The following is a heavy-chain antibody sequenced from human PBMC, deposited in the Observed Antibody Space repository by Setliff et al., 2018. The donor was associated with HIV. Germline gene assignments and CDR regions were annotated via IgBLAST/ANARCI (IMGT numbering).Heavy chain of an antibody. CDR1: GGSISSSSYY. V-gene: IGHV4-39*01. CDR2: IYYSGST. Sequence: PSETLSLTCTVSGGSISSSSYYWGWIRQPPGKGLEWIGSIYYSGSTYYNPSLKSRVTISVDTSKNQFSLKLSSVTAADTAVYYCAGQSDFWSGYYDGAFDIWGQGTMVTVSS. CDR3: AGQSDFWSGYYDGAFDI. D-gene: IGHD3-3*01. J-gene: IGHJ3*02.